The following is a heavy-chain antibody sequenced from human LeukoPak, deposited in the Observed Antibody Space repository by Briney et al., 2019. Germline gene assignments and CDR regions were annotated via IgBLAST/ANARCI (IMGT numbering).Heavy chain of an antibody. V-gene: IGHV1-2*02. D-gene: IGHD5-18*01. CDR3: ARCSYGPSDAFDI. CDR2: INPNSGGT. J-gene: IGHJ3*02. Sequence: EASVKVSCKASGYTFTGYYMHWVRRAPGQGLEWMGWINPNSGGTNYAQKFQGRVTMTRDTSISTAYMELSRLRSDDTAVYYCARCSYGPSDAFDIWGQGTMVTVSS. CDR1: GYTFTGYY.